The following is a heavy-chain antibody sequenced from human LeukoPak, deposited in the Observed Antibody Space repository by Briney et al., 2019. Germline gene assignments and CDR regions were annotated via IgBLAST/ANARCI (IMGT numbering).Heavy chain of an antibody. CDR1: GGSFSGCY. CDR2: INHSGST. V-gene: IGHV4-34*01. CDR3: ARREFTVTRGCFQH. D-gene: IGHD4-17*01. J-gene: IGHJ1*01. Sequence: KSSETLSLTCAVYGGSFSGCYWSWIRQPPGKGLEWIGEINHSGSTNYNPSLKSRVTISVDTSKNQFSLKLSSVTAADTAVYYCARREFTVTRGCFQHWGQGTLVTVSS.